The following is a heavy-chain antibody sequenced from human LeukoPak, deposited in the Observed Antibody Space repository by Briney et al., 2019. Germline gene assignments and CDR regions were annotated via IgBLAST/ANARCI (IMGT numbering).Heavy chain of an antibody. Sequence: ASVKVSCKASGYTFTSYYMHWVRQAPGQGLEWMGIINPSGGSTSYAQKFQGRVTMTRDMSTSTVYMELSSLRSEDTAVYYCAKWSNSGSYLDAFDIWGQGTMVTVSS. CDR2: INPSGGST. V-gene: IGHV1-46*01. J-gene: IGHJ3*02. CDR1: GYTFTSYY. D-gene: IGHD1-26*01. CDR3: AKWSNSGSYLDAFDI.